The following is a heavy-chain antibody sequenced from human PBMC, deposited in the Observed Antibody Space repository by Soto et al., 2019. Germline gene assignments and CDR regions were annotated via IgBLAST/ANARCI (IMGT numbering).Heavy chain of an antibody. V-gene: IGHV1-58*01. D-gene: IGHD4-17*01. J-gene: IGHJ2*01. CDR3: AAMGLDYGDGYWYFDL. CDR2: IVVGSGNT. Sequence: QMQLVQSGPEVKKPGTSVKVSCKACGFTFTSSAVQWVRQARGQRLEWIGWIVVGSGNTNYAQKFQERVTITRDMSTSTAYMELSSLRSEDTAVYYCAAMGLDYGDGYWYFDLWGRGTLVTVSS. CDR1: GFTFTSSA.